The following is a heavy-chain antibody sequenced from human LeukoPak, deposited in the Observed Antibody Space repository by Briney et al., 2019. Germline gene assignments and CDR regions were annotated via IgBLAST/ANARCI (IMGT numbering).Heavy chain of an antibody. Sequence: PGGALRLSCAASGFTFSSYAMSWVRQAPGKGLEWVSAICVSGGSTYHADSLKGRFTISRDNSQNTLDLQMNSLRAEDSAVYYCAKGVRPGDAVDIWGEGRMVTVSS. J-gene: IGHJ3*02. V-gene: IGHV3-23*01. CDR3: AKGVRPGDAVDI. CDR1: GFTFSSYA. CDR2: ICVSGGST.